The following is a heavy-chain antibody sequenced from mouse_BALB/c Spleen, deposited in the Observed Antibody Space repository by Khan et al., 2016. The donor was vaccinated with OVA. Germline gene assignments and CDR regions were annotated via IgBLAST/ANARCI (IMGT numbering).Heavy chain of an antibody. CDR3: TRSGYDTIAY. D-gene: IGHD2-3*01. V-gene: IGHV1S81*02. J-gene: IGHJ3*01. CDR1: GYTFTSYY. Sequence: QVQLQQSGAELVKPGASVRLSCKASGYTFTSYYLYWVKQRPGQGLEWIGDINPSNGGTNFNEKFKSKSTLTVDKSSSTAYMQLSSLTSEDSAVYYCTRSGYDTIAYWGQGTLVTVSA. CDR2: INPSNGGT.